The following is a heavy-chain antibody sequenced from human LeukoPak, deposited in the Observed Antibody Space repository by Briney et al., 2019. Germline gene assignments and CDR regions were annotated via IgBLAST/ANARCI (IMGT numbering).Heavy chain of an antibody. Sequence: SETLSLTCAVYGGSFSGYYWSWIRQPPGKGLEWIGEINHSGSTNYNPSLKSRVTISVDTSKNQFSLKLSSVTAADTAVYYCARLPYYMDVWGKGTTVTISS. CDR2: INHSGST. J-gene: IGHJ6*03. CDR1: GGSFSGYY. V-gene: IGHV4-34*01. CDR3: ARLPYYMDV.